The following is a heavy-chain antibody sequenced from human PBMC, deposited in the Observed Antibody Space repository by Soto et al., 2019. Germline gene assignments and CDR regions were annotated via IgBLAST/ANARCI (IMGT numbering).Heavy chain of an antibody. CDR3: ARGGRFGELIYYYYYMDV. CDR1: GGSFSGYY. D-gene: IGHD3-10*01. CDR2: INHSGST. Sequence: SETLSLTCAVYGGSFSGYYWSWIRQPPGKGLEWIGEINHSGSTNYNPSLKSRVTISVDTSKNQFSLKLSSVTAAGTAVYYCARGGRFGELIYYYYYMDVWGKGTTVTVSS. V-gene: IGHV4-34*01. J-gene: IGHJ6*03.